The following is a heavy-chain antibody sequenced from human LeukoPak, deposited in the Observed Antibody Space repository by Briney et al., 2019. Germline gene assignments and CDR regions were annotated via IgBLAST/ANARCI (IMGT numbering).Heavy chain of an antibody. J-gene: IGHJ6*03. CDR1: GFTFSRYR. CDR2: IKEDGSEK. D-gene: IGHD5-18*01. Sequence: GGSLRLSCAASGFTFSRYRMTWVRQAPGKGLEWVANIKEDGSEKYYVDSVKGRFTISRDNAKNSLYLQMNSLRAEDTAVYYCARAGMETDPLDYYYYMDVWGKGTTVTVSS. V-gene: IGHV3-7*04. CDR3: ARAGMETDPLDYYYYMDV.